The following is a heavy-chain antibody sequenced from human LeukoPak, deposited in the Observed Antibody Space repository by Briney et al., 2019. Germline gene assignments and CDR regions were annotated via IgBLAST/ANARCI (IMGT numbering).Heavy chain of an antibody. CDR3: ATATTVVTPEGYYFDY. CDR2: FGPEDGET. V-gene: IGHV1-24*01. D-gene: IGHD4-23*01. J-gene: IGHJ4*02. Sequence: ASVKVSCKVSGYTLTELSMHWVRQAPGKGLEWMGGFGPEDGETIYAQKFQGRVTMTEDTSTDTAYMELSSLRSEDTAVYYCATATTVVTPEGYYFDYWGQGTLVTVSS. CDR1: GYTLTELS.